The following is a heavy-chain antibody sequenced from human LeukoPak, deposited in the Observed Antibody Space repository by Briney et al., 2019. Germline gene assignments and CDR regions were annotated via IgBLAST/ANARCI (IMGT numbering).Heavy chain of an antibody. J-gene: IGHJ3*02. Sequence: PSETLSLTCTVSGGSISSTSYFWGWIRQPPGKGLEWIGSIYYSSTYYNPSLKSRVTISVDTSKNQFSLKLNSVTAADTAVCYCATPHTTVRILGFDIWGQGTMVTVSS. CDR2: IYYSST. D-gene: IGHD2-15*01. CDR3: ATPHTTVRILGFDI. V-gene: IGHV4-39*01. CDR1: GGSISSTSYF.